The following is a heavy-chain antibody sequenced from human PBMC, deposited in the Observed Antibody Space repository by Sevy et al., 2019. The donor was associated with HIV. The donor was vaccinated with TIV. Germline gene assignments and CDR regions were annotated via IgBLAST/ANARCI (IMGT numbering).Heavy chain of an antibody. Sequence: GGSLRLSVAASEFTFISYAMHWVRQAPGKGLEWVAVISYDGSNKYYADSVKGRFTISRDNSKNTLYLQMNSLRAEDTAVYYCARDYRYYYDSSGYKSYYMDVWGKGTTVTVSS. CDR2: ISYDGSNK. CDR3: ARDYRYYYDSSGYKSYYMDV. J-gene: IGHJ6*03. CDR1: EFTFISYA. V-gene: IGHV3-30-3*01. D-gene: IGHD3-22*01.